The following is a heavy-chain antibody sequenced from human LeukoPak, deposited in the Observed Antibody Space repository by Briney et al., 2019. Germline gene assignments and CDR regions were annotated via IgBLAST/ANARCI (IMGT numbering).Heavy chain of an antibody. J-gene: IGHJ6*03. D-gene: IGHD3-10*01. CDR3: ARITGDLGLFYHYYYMDV. Sequence: SETLSLTCTVSGGSISSSSYYWGWIRQPPGKGLEWIGSIYYSGSTYYNPSLKSRVTISVDTSKNQFSLKLSSVTAADTAVYYCARITGDLGLFYHYYYMDVWGKGTTVTVSS. CDR2: IYYSGST. CDR1: GGSISSSSYY. V-gene: IGHV4-39*01.